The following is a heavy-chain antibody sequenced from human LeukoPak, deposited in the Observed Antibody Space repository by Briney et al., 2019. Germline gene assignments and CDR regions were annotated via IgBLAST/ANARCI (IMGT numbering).Heavy chain of an antibody. CDR1: GYTFSSYG. D-gene: IGHD4-23*01. CDR2: ITPYNGNT. V-gene: IGHV1-18*01. Sequence: GASVKVSCEASGYTFSSYGISWVRQASGQGLEWMGWITPYNGNTNYAQNFHGRVTMTTDTSTSTAYKELRSLRSDDTAVYYCARSLDAGNPPESGYWGQGTLVTVSS. CDR3: ARSLDAGNPPESGY. J-gene: IGHJ4*02.